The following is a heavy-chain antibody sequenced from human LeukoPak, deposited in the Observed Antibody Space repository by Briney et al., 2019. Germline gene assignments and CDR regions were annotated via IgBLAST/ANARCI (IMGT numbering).Heavy chain of an antibody. D-gene: IGHD2-2*01. CDR3: AKLASFLVVPAAGTNFDY. Sequence: GRSLRLSCAASGFTFSSYAMSWVRQAPGKGLEWVSAISGSGGSTYYADSVKGRFTISRDNSKNTLYLQMNSLRAEDTAVYYCAKLASFLVVPAAGTNFDYWGQGTLVTVSS. J-gene: IGHJ4*02. CDR2: ISGSGGST. CDR1: GFTFSSYA. V-gene: IGHV3-23*01.